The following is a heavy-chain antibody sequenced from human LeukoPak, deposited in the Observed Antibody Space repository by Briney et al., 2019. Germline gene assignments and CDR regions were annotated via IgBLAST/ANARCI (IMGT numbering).Heavy chain of an antibody. CDR2: IFYSGST. CDR3: ARTYYYDSSFFPDY. V-gene: IGHV4-59*08. D-gene: IGHD3-22*01. Sequence: SETLSLTCTVSGGSISSYYWSWIRQPPGKGLEWIGYIFYSGSTNYNPSLKSRVTISVDTSKNQFSLKLSSVTAADTAVYYCARTYYYDSSFFPDYWGQGTLVTVSS. J-gene: IGHJ4*02. CDR1: GGSISSYY.